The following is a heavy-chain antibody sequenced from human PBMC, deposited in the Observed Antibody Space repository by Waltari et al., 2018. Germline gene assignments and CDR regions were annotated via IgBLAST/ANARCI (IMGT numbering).Heavy chain of an antibody. Sequence: QVQLQESGPGLVKPSETLSPTCAVSGHSVSSTYYWGWIRQSPGKGLEWIARIYHNGNTYYAPSLESRVRLSLDTSKNRFSLTLRSVTAADTALYYCAAFLPDWGRGTDYWGQGILITVSA. CDR2: IYHNGNT. V-gene: IGHV4-38-2*01. CDR3: AAFLPDWGRGTDY. J-gene: IGHJ4*02. CDR1: GHSVSSTYY. D-gene: IGHD7-27*01.